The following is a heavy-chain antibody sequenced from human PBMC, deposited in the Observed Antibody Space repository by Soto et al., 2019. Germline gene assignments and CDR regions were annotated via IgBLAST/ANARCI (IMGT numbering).Heavy chain of an antibody. V-gene: IGHV1-18*01. CDR3: ARDGGVQARFDP. CDR2: ISAYNGNT. J-gene: IGHJ5*02. CDR1: GYTFTSYG. D-gene: IGHD2-8*02. Sequence: QVQLVQSGAEVKKPGASVKVSCKASGYTFTSYGISWVRQAPGQGLEWMGWISAYNGNTNYAQKLQGRVTMTTDTSTRTAYRELRSLSSDDTAVYYFARDGGVQARFDPWGQGTLVTVSS.